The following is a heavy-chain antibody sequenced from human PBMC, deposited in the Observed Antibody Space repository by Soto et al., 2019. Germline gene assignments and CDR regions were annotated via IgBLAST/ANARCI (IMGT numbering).Heavy chain of an antibody. D-gene: IGHD2-15*01. V-gene: IGHV3-23*01. CDR3: AKDAGYCSGGTCYQIFDY. CDR2: ISGSDDNT. Sequence: PGGSLRLSCAASGFTFVSYAMSWVRQAPGKGLEWVSAISGSDDNTYYADPVKGRFTISRDNSKNTLYLQMNILRAEDTAVYYCAKDAGYCSGGTCYQIFDYWGQGTLVTVSS. CDR1: GFTFVSYA. J-gene: IGHJ4*02.